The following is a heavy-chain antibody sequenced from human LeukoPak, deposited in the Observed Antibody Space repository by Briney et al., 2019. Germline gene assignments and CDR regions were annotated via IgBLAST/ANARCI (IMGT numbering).Heavy chain of an antibody. J-gene: IGHJ4*02. CDR1: GFTFSSYA. CDR3: ASTDIVVVPAANGYFDY. D-gene: IGHD2-2*01. Sequence: GGSLRLSCAASGFTFSSYAMHWVRQAPGKGLEWVAFIRYDGSNKYYADSVKGRFTISRDNSKNTLYLQMNSLRAEDTAVYYCASTDIVVVPAANGYFDYWGQGTLVTVSS. CDR2: IRYDGSNK. V-gene: IGHV3-30*02.